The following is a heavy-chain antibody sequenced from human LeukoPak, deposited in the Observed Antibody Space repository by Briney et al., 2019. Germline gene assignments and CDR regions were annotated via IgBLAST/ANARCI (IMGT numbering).Heavy chain of an antibody. J-gene: IGHJ4*02. CDR2: ISSTSDYI. V-gene: IGHV3-21*01. D-gene: IGHD3-10*01. Sequence: GGSLRLSCAASGFTFTTYSMNWVRQAPGKGLEWVSSISSTSDYIYYADSLKGRFTISRDNAKNSLYLQMNSLRAEDTAVYYCARGEEDYYDSGTYYFDFWGQGTLVTVSS. CDR3: ARGEEDYYDSGTYYFDF. CDR1: GFTFTTYS.